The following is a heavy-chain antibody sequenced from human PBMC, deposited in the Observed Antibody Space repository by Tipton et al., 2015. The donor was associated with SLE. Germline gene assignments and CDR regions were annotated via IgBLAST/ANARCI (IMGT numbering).Heavy chain of an antibody. D-gene: IGHD6-19*01. CDR1: GGSISSGDYY. CDR2: IYYSGST. Sequence: TLSLTCAVYGGSISSGDYYWSWIRQPPGKGLEWIGYIYYSGSTYYNPSLKSRVTISLDTSKNQFSLKLISVTAADTAVYYCARESAYKSGWSFPDYWGQGTLVTVSS. CDR3: ARESAYKSGWSFPDY. V-gene: IGHV4-30-4*01. J-gene: IGHJ4*02.